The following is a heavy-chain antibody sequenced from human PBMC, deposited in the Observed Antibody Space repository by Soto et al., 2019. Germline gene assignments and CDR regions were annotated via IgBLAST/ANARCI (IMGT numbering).Heavy chain of an antibody. Sequence: QVQLQESGPGLVKPSETLSLICTVSGGSISYYYWNWIRQPPGKGLEWIGYIYYSGSTKYNPSLKSRVTISVDTSKNQFYLKVSSVTASDTAMYCCARQGTPTQDMYWGQGTLVTVSS. CDR3: ARQGTPTQDMY. V-gene: IGHV4-59*08. J-gene: IGHJ4*02. D-gene: IGHD2-15*01. CDR2: IYYSGST. CDR1: GGSISYYY.